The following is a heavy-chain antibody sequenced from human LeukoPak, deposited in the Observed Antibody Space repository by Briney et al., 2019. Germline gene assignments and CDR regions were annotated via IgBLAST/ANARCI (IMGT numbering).Heavy chain of an antibody. CDR2: IYPRDSDT. CDR1: GYSFTTYW. CDR3: ARHGRDGYRSIDY. Sequence: GGSLKISCKASGYSFTTYWIGWVRQMPGKGLECMGIIYPRDSDTRYSPSFQGQVTISADKSISTAYLQWSSLKASDTAMYYCARHGRDGYRSIDYWGQGTLVTVSS. J-gene: IGHJ4*02. V-gene: IGHV5-51*01. D-gene: IGHD5-24*01.